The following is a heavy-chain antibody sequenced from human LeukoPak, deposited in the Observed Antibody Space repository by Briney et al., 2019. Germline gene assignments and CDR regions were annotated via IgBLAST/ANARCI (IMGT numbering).Heavy chain of an antibody. CDR3: ARLTVAYYFDY. D-gene: IGHD4-23*01. CDR2: IYYSGNT. J-gene: IGHJ4*02. CDR1: GASLSGSSYY. Sequence: SETLSLTCTVAGASLSGSSYYWGWIRLPPGKGLEWIGSIYYSGNTYYNPSLKRRVTISVDTSKNQFSLRLSSVTAADTAVYYCARLTVAYYFDYWGQGTLVTVSS. V-gene: IGHV4-39*07.